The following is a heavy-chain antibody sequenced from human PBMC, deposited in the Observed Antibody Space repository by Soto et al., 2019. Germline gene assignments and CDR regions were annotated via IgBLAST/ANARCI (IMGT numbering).Heavy chain of an antibody. J-gene: IGHJ4*02. CDR1: GDSISNIGYY. V-gene: IGHV4-39*01. CDR3: ASSVTIFGVIIRGTIDY. D-gene: IGHD3-3*01. Sequence: SETLSLTCTVSGDSISNIGYYWGWIRQPPGKGLEWIGSLHYSGDSYYNPSLKSRVAISVDTSKNEFSLKVRSVTAADTAVYFCASSVTIFGVIIRGTIDYWGQGTLVTVSS. CDR2: LHYSGDS.